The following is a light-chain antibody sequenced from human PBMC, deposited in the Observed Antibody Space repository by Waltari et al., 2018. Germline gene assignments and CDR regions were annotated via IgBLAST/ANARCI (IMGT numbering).Light chain of an antibody. CDR1: KSDVGGYDF. J-gene: IGLJ1*01. Sequence: QSALTQPASVSGSPGQSITIPCTGTKSDVGGYDFVSWHQQHPGKVPKLIIYGVANRPSGISNRFSGSKSGGTASLTISGLQAEDEADYYCSSYTSKYTHVFGTGTKVTVL. V-gene: IGLV2-14*01. CDR3: SSYTSKYTHV. CDR2: GVA.